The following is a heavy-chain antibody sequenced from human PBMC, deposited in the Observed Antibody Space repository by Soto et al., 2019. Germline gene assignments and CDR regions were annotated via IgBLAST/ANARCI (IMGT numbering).Heavy chain of an antibody. CDR1: GGSISSYY. J-gene: IGHJ4*02. V-gene: IGHV4-4*07. CDR2: IDTSGTT. Sequence: SETLSLTCTVSGGSISSYYVSWIRQSAGKGLEWIGRIDTSGTTNYNPSLKSRVTMSVDASKNHFSLNLSLRSDDTAVYYCARGSSWAGGFDYWGQGTLVTVSS. CDR3: ARGSSWAGGFDY. D-gene: IGHD6-13*01.